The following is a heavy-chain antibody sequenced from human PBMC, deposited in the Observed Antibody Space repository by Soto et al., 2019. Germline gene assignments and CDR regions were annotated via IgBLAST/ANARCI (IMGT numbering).Heavy chain of an antibody. V-gene: IGHV3-74*01. Sequence: EVHLVESGGGVVQPGGSLRLSCAASGISFSEYWMHWVRQAPGKGLEWVSRIQSDGCCPSYADSVKGRFTISRDNAKKSLYQQWNSLRAEVTAVYFCAQFLLTGYDSEYWGQGTLVSVSS. CDR1: GISFSEYW. CDR3: AQFLLTGYDSEY. CDR2: IQSDGCCP. J-gene: IGHJ4*02. D-gene: IGHD5-12*01.